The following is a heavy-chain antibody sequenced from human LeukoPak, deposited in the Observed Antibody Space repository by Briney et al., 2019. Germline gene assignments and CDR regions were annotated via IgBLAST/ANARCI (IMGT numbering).Heavy chain of an antibody. D-gene: IGHD3-22*01. V-gene: IGHV4-38-2*02. Sequence: PSETLSLTCTVSGYSISSGYYWGWIRQPPGKGLEWIGSIYHSGSTYYNPSLKSRVTISVDTSKNQFSLKLNSVTAADTAVYYCARVTMIVVVRTHDAFDIWGQGTMVTVSS. J-gene: IGHJ3*02. CDR1: GYSISSGYY. CDR3: ARVTMIVVVRTHDAFDI. CDR2: IYHSGST.